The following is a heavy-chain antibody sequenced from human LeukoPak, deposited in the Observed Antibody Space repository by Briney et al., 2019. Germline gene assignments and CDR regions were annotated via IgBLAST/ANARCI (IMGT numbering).Heavy chain of an antibody. CDR1: GGSISSYY. CDR3: ARHLPGYSNTWPGP. Sequence: SETLSLTYTVSGGSISSYYWSWIRQPPGKGLEWIGYIYYSGSTNYNPSLKSRVTISVDTSKNQFSLKLSSVTAADTAVYYCARHLPGYSNTWPGPWGQGTLVTVSS. D-gene: IGHD4-11*01. J-gene: IGHJ5*02. CDR2: IYYSGST. V-gene: IGHV4-59*01.